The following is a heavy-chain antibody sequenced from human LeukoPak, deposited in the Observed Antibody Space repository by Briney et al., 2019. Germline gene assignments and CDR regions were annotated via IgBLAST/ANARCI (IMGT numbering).Heavy chain of an antibody. D-gene: IGHD4-17*01. Sequence: GGSLRLSCAASGFTFSSYSMNWVRQAPGKGLEWVSYISSSSSTIYYADSVKGRFTISRDNAKNSLYLQMNSLRAEDTAVYYCAQTSLDYGDAFDIWGQGTMVTVSS. J-gene: IGHJ3*02. CDR1: GFTFSSYS. V-gene: IGHV3-48*01. CDR3: AQTSLDYGDAFDI. CDR2: ISSSSSTI.